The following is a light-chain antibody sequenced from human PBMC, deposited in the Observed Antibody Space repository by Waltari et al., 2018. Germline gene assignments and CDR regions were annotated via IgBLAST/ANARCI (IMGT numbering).Light chain of an antibody. J-gene: IGKJ1*01. V-gene: IGKV3-11*01. CDR1: QSVSSY. CDR2: DAS. Sequence: EIVLTQSPATLSLSPGERATLSCRASQSVSSYLAWYQQKPGQAPRLLIYDASNRATGLPARFSGSGSGTDFTLTISSLEPEDFAVYYCQQRSNWLTWTFGQGTKVEIK. CDR3: QQRSNWLTWT.